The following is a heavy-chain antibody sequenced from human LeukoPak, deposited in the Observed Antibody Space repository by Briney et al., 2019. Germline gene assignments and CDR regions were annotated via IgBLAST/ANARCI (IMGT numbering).Heavy chain of an antibody. D-gene: IGHD2-15*01. Sequence: SETLSLTCTVSGGSISSFYWSWIRQPPGKGLEWIGYIYYSGSTNYNPSLKSRVTISVDTSKEQFSLKLSSVTAADTAVYYCARGYCSGGSCYDAFDIWGQGTMVTVSS. CDR3: ARGYCSGGSCYDAFDI. J-gene: IGHJ3*02. V-gene: IGHV4-59*01. CDR1: GGSISSFY. CDR2: IYYSGST.